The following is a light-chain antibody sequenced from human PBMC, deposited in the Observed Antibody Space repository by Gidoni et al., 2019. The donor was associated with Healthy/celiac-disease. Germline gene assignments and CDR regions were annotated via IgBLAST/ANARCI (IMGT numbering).Light chain of an antibody. V-gene: IGLV2-11*01. Sequence: QSALTQPRSVSGSPGQSVTISCTGTSSDVGSYNYVSWYQQHPGKAPKLMIYDVSKRPSGVPDRFSGSKSGNTASLTISGLQAEDEADYYCCSYAGSYTPVFGGGTKLTVL. CDR2: DVS. J-gene: IGLJ2*01. CDR3: CSYAGSYTPV. CDR1: SSDVGSYNY.